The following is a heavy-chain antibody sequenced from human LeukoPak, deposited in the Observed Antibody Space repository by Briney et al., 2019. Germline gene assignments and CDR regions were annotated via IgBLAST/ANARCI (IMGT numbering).Heavy chain of an antibody. CDR3: ARDNYGTLDY. CDR2: TSPKSGDR. CDR1: GYTFTDYC. J-gene: IGHJ4*02. V-gene: IGHV1-2*02. Sequence: ASVKVSCKISGYTFTDYCIHWVRQAPGQGLEWMGWTSPKSGDRKCTQKFQGRVTMTRDTSISTVYMELDRLTFDDTAVYFCARDNYGTLDYWGQGSLVTVSS. D-gene: IGHD4-17*01.